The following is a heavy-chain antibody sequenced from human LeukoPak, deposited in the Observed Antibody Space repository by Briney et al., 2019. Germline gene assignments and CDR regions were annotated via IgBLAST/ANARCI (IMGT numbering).Heavy chain of an antibody. Sequence: PGGSLRLSCAASGFTFSSYSMNWVRQAPGKGLEWVSSISSSSSYIYYADSVKGRFTISRDNAKNSLYLQMNSLRGEDTAVYYCAKDPYYYNSGVGDWGQGTLVAVSS. J-gene: IGHJ4*02. D-gene: IGHD3-10*01. CDR2: ISSSSSYI. CDR1: GFTFSSYS. V-gene: IGHV3-21*01. CDR3: AKDPYYYNSGVGD.